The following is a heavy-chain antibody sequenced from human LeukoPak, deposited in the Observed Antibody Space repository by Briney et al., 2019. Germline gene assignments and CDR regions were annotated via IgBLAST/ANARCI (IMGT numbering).Heavy chain of an antibody. CDR3: ARTPPTLTTGPYFDY. J-gene: IGHJ4*02. Sequence: SGPALVKPTQILTLTCTFSGFSLSTSGMCVSWIRQPPGKALEWLARIDWDDDKYYSTSLKTRLTISKDTSKNLVVLTMTNMDPVDTATYYCARTPPTLTTGPYFDYWGKGTLVTVSS. V-gene: IGHV2-70*11. CDR1: GFSLSTSGMC. CDR2: IDWDDDK. D-gene: IGHD4-17*01.